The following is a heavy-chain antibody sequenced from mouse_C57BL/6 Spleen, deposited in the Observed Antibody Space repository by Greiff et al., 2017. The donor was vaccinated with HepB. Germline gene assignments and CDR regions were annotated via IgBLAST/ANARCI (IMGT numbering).Heavy chain of an antibody. CDR1: GFSFSSYA. Sequence: EVQVVESGGGLVQPGGSLKLSCAASGFSFSSYAMSWVRQTPEKRLEWVATISDGGSYTYYPDNVKGRFTISRDNAKNNLYMQMSHLMSEDTAMYYCAREGSTVVGYYYAMDYWGQGTSVTVSS. D-gene: IGHD1-1*01. J-gene: IGHJ4*01. V-gene: IGHV5-4*01. CDR3: AREGSTVVGYYYAMDY. CDR2: ISDGGSYT.